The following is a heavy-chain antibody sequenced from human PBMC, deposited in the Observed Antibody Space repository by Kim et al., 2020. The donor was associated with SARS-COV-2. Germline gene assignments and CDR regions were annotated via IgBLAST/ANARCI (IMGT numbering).Heavy chain of an antibody. Sequence: SETLSLTCTVSGGSISSSSYYWGWIRQPPGKGLEWIGSIYYSGSTYYNPSLKSRVTISVDTSKNQFSLKLSSVTAADTAVYYCARQSVPTTVTLYEFYYFDYWGQGTLVTVSS. D-gene: IGHD4-17*01. CDR2: IYYSGST. CDR3: ARQSVPTTVTLYEFYYFDY. J-gene: IGHJ4*02. V-gene: IGHV4-39*01. CDR1: GGSISSSSYY.